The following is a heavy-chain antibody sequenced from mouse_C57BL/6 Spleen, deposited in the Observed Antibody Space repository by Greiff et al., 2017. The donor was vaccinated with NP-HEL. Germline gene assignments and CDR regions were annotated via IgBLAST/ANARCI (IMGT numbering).Heavy chain of an antibody. CDR1: GYAFSSYW. D-gene: IGHD4-1*01. J-gene: IGHJ3*01. CDR2: IYPGDGDT. Sequence: VQLQQSGAELVKPGASVKISCKASGYAFSSYWMNWVKQRPGKGLEWIGQIYPGDGDTNYNGKFKGKATLTADKSSSTAYMQLSSLTSEDAAVYFCAREGTGTGGFAYWGQGTLVTVSA. CDR3: AREGTGTGGFAY. V-gene: IGHV1-80*01.